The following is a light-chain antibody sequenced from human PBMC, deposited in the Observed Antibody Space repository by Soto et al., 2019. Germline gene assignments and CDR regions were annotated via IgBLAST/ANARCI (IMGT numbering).Light chain of an antibody. CDR2: AAS. Sequence: DIQMTQSPSSLSASVADRVTITCRATQDISNYLAWFQQKPGKVPKLLIYAASTLQSGVPSRFSGSGSGTDFTLTISXLXXXDVATYYCQKYNSVPWTFGQGTKVEIK. CDR1: QDISNY. J-gene: IGKJ1*01. V-gene: IGKV1-27*01. CDR3: QKYNSVPWT.